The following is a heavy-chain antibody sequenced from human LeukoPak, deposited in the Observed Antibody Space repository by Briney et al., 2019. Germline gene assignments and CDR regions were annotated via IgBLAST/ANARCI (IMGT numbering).Heavy chain of an antibody. V-gene: IGHV4-4*02. CDR3: AGLVGRYSSGLYYYYFDY. J-gene: IGHJ4*02. Sequence: SGTLSLTCTVSGDSINSLDLWSWVRQPPGKGLEWIGEMYLSGTTHSNPSVKSRVTISIDRSKNQFFLNLSSVTAADTAVYYCAGLVGRYSSGLYYYYFDYWGQGTLVTVSS. CDR2: MYLSGTT. CDR1: GDSINSLDL. D-gene: IGHD3-22*01.